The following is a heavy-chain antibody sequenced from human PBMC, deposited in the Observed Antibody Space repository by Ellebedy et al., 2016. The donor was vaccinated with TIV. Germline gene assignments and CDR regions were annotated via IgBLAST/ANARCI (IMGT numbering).Heavy chain of an antibody. CDR2: IWSDGTKK. CDR3: ARSTHQLLSNFDC. Sequence: GGSLRLSXAASGFTFSTSGIHWVRQAPGKGLDWVSIIWSDGTKKYYPDSVKGRFTISRDNSKNTVYLQMNSLRPEDTAVYYCARSTHQLLSNFDCWGQGTLVTVSS. J-gene: IGHJ4*02. CDR1: GFTFSTSG. V-gene: IGHV3-33*01. D-gene: IGHD2-2*01.